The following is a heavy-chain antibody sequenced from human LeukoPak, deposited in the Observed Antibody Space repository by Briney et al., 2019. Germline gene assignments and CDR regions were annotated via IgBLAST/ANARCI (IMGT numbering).Heavy chain of an antibody. D-gene: IGHD4-11*01. V-gene: IGHV1-2*02. CDR1: GYTFTVYY. CDR2: IDPNTGGT. Sequence: ASVKVSCKASGYTFTVYYIHWVRQAPGHGLEWMGWIDPNTGGTNYAQKFQGRVTMTRDTSISAAYMEMSSLKSNDSAVYYCARGIVDYNNAATRRFDPWGQGTLVTASS. CDR3: ARGIVDYNNAATRRFDP. J-gene: IGHJ5*02.